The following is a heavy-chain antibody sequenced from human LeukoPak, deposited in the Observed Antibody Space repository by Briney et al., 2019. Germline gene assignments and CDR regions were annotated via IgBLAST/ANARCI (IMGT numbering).Heavy chain of an antibody. J-gene: IGHJ4*02. CDR2: INHSGST. CDR1: GFTFTDYA. V-gene: IGHV4-34*01. D-gene: IGHD6-13*01. CDR3: VSGGIAAVAHY. Sequence: GSLRLSCAASGFTFTDYAMSWVRQPPGKGLEWIGEINHSGSTNYNPSLKSRVTISVDTSKNQFSLKLSSVTAADSAVYYCVSGGIAAVAHYWGQGTLVTVSS.